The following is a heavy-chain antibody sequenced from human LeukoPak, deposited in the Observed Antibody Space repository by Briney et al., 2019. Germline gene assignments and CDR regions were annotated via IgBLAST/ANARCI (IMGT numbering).Heavy chain of an antibody. D-gene: IGHD2-2*01. CDR2: IYSGGST. CDR3: ARGCSSTSCYGFDY. J-gene: IGHJ4*02. CDR1: GFTVSSKY. Sequence: GGSLRLSCAASGFTVSSKYMSWVRQAPGKGLEWISVIYSGGSTYYADSVKGRFTISRDNSKNTLYLQMNSLRAEDTAVYYCARGCSSTSCYGFDYWGQGTLVTVSS. V-gene: IGHV3-53*01.